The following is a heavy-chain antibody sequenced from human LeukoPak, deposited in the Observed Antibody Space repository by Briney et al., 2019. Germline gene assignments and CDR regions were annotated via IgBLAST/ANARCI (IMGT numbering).Heavy chain of an antibody. D-gene: IGHD3-9*01. Sequence: PSETLSLTCAVYGGSFSGYYWSWIRQPPGKGLEWTGEINHSGSTNYNPSLKSRVTISVDTSKNQFSLKLSSVTAADTAVYYCARIFVLRYFDWLLYPRYYYYYMDVWGKGTTVTVSS. V-gene: IGHV4-34*01. J-gene: IGHJ6*03. CDR2: INHSGST. CDR3: ARIFVLRYFDWLLYPRYYYYYMDV. CDR1: GGSFSGYY.